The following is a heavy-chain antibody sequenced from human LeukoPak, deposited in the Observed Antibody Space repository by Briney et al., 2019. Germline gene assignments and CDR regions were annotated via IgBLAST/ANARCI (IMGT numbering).Heavy chain of an antibody. V-gene: IGHV4-39*01. CDR1: GDSISSSSYY. D-gene: IGHD5-12*01. J-gene: IGHJ4*02. CDR3: ARGVWIYSY. CDR2: IYYSGST. Sequence: SETLSLTCTVSGDSISSSSYYWGWIRQPPGQGLEWMGSIYYSGSTYYNPSLKSRVTVSVDTSKNQFSLKLTSVTAADTAVYYCARGVWIYSYWGQGTLVTVS.